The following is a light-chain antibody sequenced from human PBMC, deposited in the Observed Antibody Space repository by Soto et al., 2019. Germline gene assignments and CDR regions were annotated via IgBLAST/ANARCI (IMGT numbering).Light chain of an antibody. CDR1: QSVFSRFRNKNY. CDR2: LAS. Sequence: DIVMTQSPDSLTLSLGERATINCKSSQSVFSRFRNKNYLGWFQQKPGQPPRLLIYLASTRESGVSDRFSGSGSRTDFTLTINSLQAEDVAVYYCQQYYTTPTWTFGQGTKVEV. V-gene: IGKV4-1*01. J-gene: IGKJ1*01. CDR3: QQYYTTPTWT.